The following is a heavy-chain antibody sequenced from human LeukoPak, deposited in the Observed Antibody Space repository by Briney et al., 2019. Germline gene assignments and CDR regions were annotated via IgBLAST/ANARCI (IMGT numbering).Heavy chain of an antibody. CDR2: MNPNSDDT. CDR3: ARDGIAARIFDV. CDR1: GYTFTNDA. J-gene: IGHJ3*01. Sequence: APVKVSCKASGYTFTNDAINWVRQAPGQGLEWMGWMNPNSDDTGYGQKFQGRVTFTRDTSISAAFMELRDLRSEDTAVYYCARDGIAARIFDVWGQGTMVTVSS. D-gene: IGHD6-6*01. V-gene: IGHV1-8*03.